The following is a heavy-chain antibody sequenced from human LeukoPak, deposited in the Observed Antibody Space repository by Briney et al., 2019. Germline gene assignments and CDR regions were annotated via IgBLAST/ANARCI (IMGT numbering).Heavy chain of an antibody. CDR2: IMSKVNNYAT. CDR3: TLFRETGTTPRDFYQFTMDV. V-gene: IGHV3-73*01. D-gene: IGHD7-27*01. CDR1: GVTFGGSA. J-gene: IGHJ6*02. Sequence: GRSINLSCAVSGVTFGGSAIHWDSQASGKLMEWNGRIMSKVNNYATTYGRSVKGWLTTPRRASKNTAYLQMNSLKLEDTAVYYCTLFRETGTTPRDFYQFTMDVWGQGTTVTVSS.